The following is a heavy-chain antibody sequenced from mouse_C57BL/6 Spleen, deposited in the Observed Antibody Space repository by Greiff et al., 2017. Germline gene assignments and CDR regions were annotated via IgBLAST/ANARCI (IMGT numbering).Heavy chain of an antibody. V-gene: IGHV14-4*01. Sequence: VQLQQSGAELVRPGASVKLSCTASGFNIKDDYMHWVKQRPEQGLEWIGWIDPENGDTEYASKFQGKATITADTSSNTAYLQLSSLTSEDTAVYYCTKGGNYYFDYWGQGTTLTVSS. CDR3: TKGGNYYFDY. CDR1: GFNIKDDY. CDR2: IDPENGDT. J-gene: IGHJ2*01. D-gene: IGHD2-1*01.